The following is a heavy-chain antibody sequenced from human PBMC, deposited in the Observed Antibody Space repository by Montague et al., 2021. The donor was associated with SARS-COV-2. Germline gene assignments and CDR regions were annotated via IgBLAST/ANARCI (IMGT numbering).Heavy chain of an antibody. D-gene: IGHD3-3*01. CDR3: ARGSSFVTIFGVVITDPLFDY. Sequence: SETLSLTCAVYGGSFSGYYWSWIRLPPGKGLEWIGEINHSGSTNYNPSXXSRVTISVDTSKNQFSLKLSSVTAADTAVYYCARGSSFVTIFGVVITDPLFDYWGQGTLVTVSS. V-gene: IGHV4-34*01. CDR1: GGSFSGYY. J-gene: IGHJ4*02. CDR2: INHSGST.